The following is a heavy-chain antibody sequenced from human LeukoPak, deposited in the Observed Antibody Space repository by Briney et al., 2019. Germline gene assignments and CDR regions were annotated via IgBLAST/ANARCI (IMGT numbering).Heavy chain of an antibody. CDR3: AREPHGSGLLFDF. Sequence: SQTLSLTCAISGDSVSSNSAAWNWIRQSPSRGFEWLGRTYYRSTWLNDYAGSLKSRISINPDTSKNQFSLQLNSVTPEDTAVYYCAREPHGSGLLFDFWGRGTLVTVSS. J-gene: IGHJ4*02. D-gene: IGHD6-19*01. CDR2: TYYRSTWLN. V-gene: IGHV6-1*01. CDR1: GDSVSSNSAA.